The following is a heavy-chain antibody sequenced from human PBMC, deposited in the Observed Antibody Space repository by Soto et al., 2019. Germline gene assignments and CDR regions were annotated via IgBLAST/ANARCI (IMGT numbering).Heavy chain of an antibody. CDR1: GFTFSNHG. CDR3: AKSNTGYYYPTFDS. J-gene: IGHJ4*02. Sequence: QVPLVESGGGVVQPGRSLRLSCAASGFTFSNHGMHWVRQAPGKGLEWVAVISQDGNNKNYADSVKGRFTIARDNXXNPLYLQMNSLRTEDTSVYYCAKSNTGYYYPTFDSWGQGTLVTVSS. D-gene: IGHD3-22*01. V-gene: IGHV3-30*18. CDR2: ISQDGNNK.